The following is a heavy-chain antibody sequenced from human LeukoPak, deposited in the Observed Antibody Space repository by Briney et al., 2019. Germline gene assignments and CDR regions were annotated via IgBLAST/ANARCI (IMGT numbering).Heavy chain of an antibody. D-gene: IGHD2-15*01. CDR1: GYTFTGYY. CDR2: INPNSGGT. V-gene: IGHV1-2*02. J-gene: IGHJ6*03. Sequence: VASVKVSCKASGYTFTGYYMHWVRQAPGQGLEWMGWINPNSGGTNYAQKFQGRVTMTRDTSISTAYMELSRLRSDDTAVYYCARDGVVVVAATLVYYYYMDVWGKGTTVTVSS. CDR3: ARDGVVVVAATLVYYYYMDV.